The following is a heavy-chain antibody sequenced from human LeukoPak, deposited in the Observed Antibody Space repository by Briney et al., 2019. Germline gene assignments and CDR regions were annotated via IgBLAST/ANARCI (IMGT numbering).Heavy chain of an antibody. D-gene: IGHD2-21*02. CDR1: GFTFSSYS. J-gene: IGHJ4*02. V-gene: IGHV3-21*01. CDR2: ISNSSSYI. Sequence: GGSLRLSCAASGFTFSSYSMNWVRQAPGKGLEWVSSISNSSSYIYYADSVKGRFTISRDNAKNSLYLQMNSLRAEDTAVYYCARDLYCGGDCYYMAYFDYWGQGTLVTVSS. CDR3: ARDLYCGGDCYYMAYFDY.